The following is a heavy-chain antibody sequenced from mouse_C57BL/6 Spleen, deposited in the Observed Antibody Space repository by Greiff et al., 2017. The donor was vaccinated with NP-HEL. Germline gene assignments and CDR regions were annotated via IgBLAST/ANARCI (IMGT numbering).Heavy chain of an antibody. Sequence: VKLQQSGPELVKPGASVKISCKASGYAFSSSWMNWVKQRPGKGLEWIGRIYPGDGDTNYNGKFKGKATLTADKSSSTAYMQLSSLTSEDSAVYFCASELTGTDYWGQGTTLTVSS. CDR3: ASELTGTDY. CDR1: GYAFSSSW. J-gene: IGHJ2*01. V-gene: IGHV1-82*01. D-gene: IGHD4-1*01. CDR2: IYPGDGDT.